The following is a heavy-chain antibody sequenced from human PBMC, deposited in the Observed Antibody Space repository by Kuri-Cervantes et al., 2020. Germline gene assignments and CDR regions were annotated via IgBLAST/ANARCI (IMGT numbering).Heavy chain of an antibody. CDR2: ISGSGVSS. D-gene: IGHD6-6*01. J-gene: IGHJ6*03. CDR3: ARAQYSRSPDYYYMDV. Sequence: GESLKISCAASRFTFNSYAMTWVRQAPGKGLEWVSAISGSGVSSFYADPVKGRFTISRDNSKNTLYLQMDSLRAEDTAVYYCARAQYSRSPDYYYMDVWGKGTTVTVSS. CDR1: RFTFNSYA. V-gene: IGHV3-23*01.